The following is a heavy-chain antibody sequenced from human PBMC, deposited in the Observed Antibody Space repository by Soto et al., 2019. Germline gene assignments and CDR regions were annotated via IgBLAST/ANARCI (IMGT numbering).Heavy chain of an antibody. CDR2: ISDSGGST. Sequence: HPGGSLRLSCAASGFTFSSYAMSWVRQAPGKGLEWVSAISDSGGSTYYANSVKGRFSISRDNSKNTLYLQMNSLRAEDTALYYCARVENDSSGYYPGPFDYWGQGTLVTVS. CDR1: GFTFSSYA. D-gene: IGHD3-22*01. J-gene: IGHJ4*02. CDR3: ARVENDSSGYYPGPFDY. V-gene: IGHV3-23*01.